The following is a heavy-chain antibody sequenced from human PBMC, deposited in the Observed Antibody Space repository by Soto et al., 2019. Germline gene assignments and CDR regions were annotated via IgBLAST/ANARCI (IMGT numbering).Heavy chain of an antibody. J-gene: IGHJ6*02. CDR2: ISYDGSNK. D-gene: IGHD2-2*01. CDR1: GFTFSSYA. V-gene: IGHV3-30-3*01. Sequence: GGSLRLSCAASGFTFSSYAMHWVRQAPGKGLEWVAVISYDGSNKYYADSVKGRFTISRDNSKNTLYLQMNSLRAEDTAVYYCARQYCSSTSCYRHYYYYYGMDVWGQGTTVTVSS. CDR3: ARQYCSSTSCYRHYYYYYGMDV.